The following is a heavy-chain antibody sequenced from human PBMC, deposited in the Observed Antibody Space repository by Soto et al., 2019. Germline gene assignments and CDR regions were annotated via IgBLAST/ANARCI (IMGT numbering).Heavy chain of an antibody. CDR1: GFTFSSYG. J-gene: IGHJ6*02. CDR3: AKDDGVWFGERYVMDV. V-gene: IGHV3-30*18. D-gene: IGHD3-10*01. CDR2: ISYDGSNK. Sequence: GGSLRLSCAASGFTFSSYGMHWVRQAPGKGLEWVAVISYDGSNKYYADSVKGRFTISRDNSKNTLYLQMNSLRAKDTAVYYCAKDDGVWFGERYVMDVWGQGTTVTVSS.